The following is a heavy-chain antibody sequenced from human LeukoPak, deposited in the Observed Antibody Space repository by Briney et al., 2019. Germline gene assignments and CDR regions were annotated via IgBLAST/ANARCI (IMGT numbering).Heavy chain of an antibody. Sequence: GGSLRLSCAASGFTFSSYGMSWVRQAPGKGLEWVSAISGSGGSTYYADSVKGRFTISRDNSKNTLYLQMNSLRAEDTAVYYCAKEASRLRYFDWLLSGGAFDIRGQGTMVTVSS. V-gene: IGHV3-23*01. CDR1: GFTFSSYG. CDR2: ISGSGGST. J-gene: IGHJ3*02. D-gene: IGHD3-9*01. CDR3: AKEASRLRYFDWLLSGGAFDI.